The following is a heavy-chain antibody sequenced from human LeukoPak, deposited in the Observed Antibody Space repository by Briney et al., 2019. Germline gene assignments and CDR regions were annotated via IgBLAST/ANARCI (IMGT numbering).Heavy chain of an antibody. D-gene: IGHD2-2*01. Sequence: GGSLRLSCAASGFTIDDYGMSWVRQVPGKGLEWVSSINRAGGRTDYVDSVKGRFTISRDNAKNSLYLHMNSLRAEDTALYFCARGLYCSSTDCYLYFYFDSWGQGTLVTVSS. CDR1: GFTIDDYG. V-gene: IGHV3-20*04. CDR3: ARGLYCSSTDCYLYFYFDS. CDR2: INRAGGRT. J-gene: IGHJ4*02.